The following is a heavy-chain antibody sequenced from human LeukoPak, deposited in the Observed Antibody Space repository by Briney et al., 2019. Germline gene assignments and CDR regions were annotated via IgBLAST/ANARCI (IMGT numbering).Heavy chain of an antibody. CDR1: GYTFTSYG. J-gene: IGHJ4*02. D-gene: IGHD3-16*02. CDR3: ARGTIFRDYVWGSYRYFDY. CDR2: ISAYNGNT. Sequence: ASVKVSCKASGYTFTSYGISWVRQAPGQGLEWMGWISAYNGNTNYAQKLQGGVTMTTDTSTSTAYMELRSLRSDDTAVYYCARGTIFRDYVWGSYRYFDYWGQGTLVTVSS. V-gene: IGHV1-18*01.